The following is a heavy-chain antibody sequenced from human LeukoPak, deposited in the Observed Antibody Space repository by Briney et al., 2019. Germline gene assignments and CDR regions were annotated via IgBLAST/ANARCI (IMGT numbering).Heavy chain of an antibody. D-gene: IGHD3-16*01. CDR3: ARLNFRGGEALHFDS. CDR2: IHSDGTT. Sequence: SETLSLTCSVSGGSLTNYYWGWIRQPPGKGLEFIGYIHSDGTTNYDSSLQSRLATSLDTSKIQFSLRLYSVTAADTALYFCARLNFRGGEALHFDSWGQGTLVTVSS. J-gene: IGHJ4*02. V-gene: IGHV4-4*09. CDR1: GGSLTNYY.